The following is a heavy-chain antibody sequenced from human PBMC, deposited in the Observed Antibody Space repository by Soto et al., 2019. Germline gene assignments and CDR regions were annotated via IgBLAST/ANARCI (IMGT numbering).Heavy chain of an antibody. D-gene: IGHD3-10*01. V-gene: IGHV3-74*01. J-gene: IGHJ6*03. CDR3: ARDTIHYYYCMDV. Sequence: SLRLSCAASGFTFSSYWMHWVRQAPGKGLVWVSRINSDGSSTSYADSVKGRFTISRDNAKNTLYLQMNSLRAEDTAVYYCARDTIHYYYCMDVWGKGTTVTVSS. CDR2: INSDGSST. CDR1: GFTFSSYW.